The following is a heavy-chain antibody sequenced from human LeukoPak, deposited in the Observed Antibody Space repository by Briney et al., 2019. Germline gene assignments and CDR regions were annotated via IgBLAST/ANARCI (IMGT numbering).Heavy chain of an antibody. CDR1: GFTFSSHW. CDR3: ASEGGSVAQDY. J-gene: IGHJ4*02. V-gene: IGHV3-23*01. CDR2: VSGSGAST. D-gene: IGHD6-19*01. Sequence: GGSLRLSCAASGFTFSSHWMHRVRQAPGKGLEWVSTVSGSGASTYYANSVKGRLTISRDNSKNTLYLQMNSLRAEDTAIYYCASEGGSVAQDYWGQGTLVSVSS.